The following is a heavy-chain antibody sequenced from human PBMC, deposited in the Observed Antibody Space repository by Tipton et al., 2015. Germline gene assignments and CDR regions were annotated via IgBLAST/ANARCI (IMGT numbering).Heavy chain of an antibody. Sequence: TLSLTCTVSGGSLSSCFYYWGWLRQTPGKGLEWIATKFCRGGTYYNPSLESRVTVSGDTSKNQFALNMTSVTAADTAVYYCASRYDGSTSGGYFDWFDPWGQGTLAAVSS. CDR2: KFCRGGT. V-gene: IGHV4-39*01. D-gene: IGHD3-22*01. CDR3: ASRYDGSTSGGYFDWFDP. J-gene: IGHJ5*02. CDR1: GGSLSSCFYY.